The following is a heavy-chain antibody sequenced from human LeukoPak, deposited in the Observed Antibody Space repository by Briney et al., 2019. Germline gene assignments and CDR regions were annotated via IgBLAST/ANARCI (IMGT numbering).Heavy chain of an antibody. V-gene: IGHV1-2*02. J-gene: IGHJ6*02. D-gene: IGHD3-3*01. CDR2: INPNSGGT. CDR3: ARAGQAGYDFWSGYPIYGMDV. CDR1: GYTFTGYY. Sequence: ASVKVSCKASGYTFTGYYMHWVRQAPGQGLEWMGWINPNSGGTNYAQKFQGRVTMTRDTSISTAYMELSSLGSEDTAVYYCARAGQAGYDFWSGYPIYGMDVWGQGTTVTVSS.